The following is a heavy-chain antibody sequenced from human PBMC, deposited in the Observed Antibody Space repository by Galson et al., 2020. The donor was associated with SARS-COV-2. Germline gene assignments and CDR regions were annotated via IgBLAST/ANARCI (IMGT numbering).Heavy chain of an antibody. Sequence: GESLKISCAASGFTFSSHTMHWVRQAPGKGLEYVSAISGNGGSTHYASSVKGKFTISRDNSKNTLYLQVGSLRVEDMAVYYCARETHGDTYGYEHYWGQGTLVTVSS. CDR3: ARETHGDTYGYEHY. CDR2: ISGNGGST. CDR1: GFTFSSHT. V-gene: IGHV3-64*01. J-gene: IGHJ4*02. D-gene: IGHD5-18*01.